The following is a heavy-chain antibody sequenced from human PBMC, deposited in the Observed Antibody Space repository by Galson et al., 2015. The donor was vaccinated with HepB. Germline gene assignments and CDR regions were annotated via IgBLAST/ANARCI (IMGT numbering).Heavy chain of an antibody. CDR3: ARRYDYGYQDFDY. J-gene: IGHJ4*02. Sequence: SLRLSCAVSGFIVSRNYMSWVRQAPGKGLEWVSVIYSGGSTDYADSVKGRFTTSRDSSKNTLYLQMNSPRVEDTAVYYCARRYDYGYQDFDYWGQGTLVTVSS. CDR2: IYSGGST. V-gene: IGHV3-66*02. D-gene: IGHD5-18*01. CDR1: GFIVSRNY.